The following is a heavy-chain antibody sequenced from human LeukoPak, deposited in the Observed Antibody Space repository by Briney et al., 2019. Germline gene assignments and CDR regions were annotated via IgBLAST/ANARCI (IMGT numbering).Heavy chain of an antibody. CDR3: SRDTHDDFWSGFSET. V-gene: IGHV3-66*01. D-gene: IGHD3-3*01. Sequence: GSLRLSCAASGFSVSRSYMNWVRQAPGRGLEWVSVIYSSGSAFYADSVKDRFITSRDNSKNTLFLQMNRLTGEDTAVYYCSRDTHDDFWSGFSETWGQGTLVTVSS. CDR2: IYSSGSA. J-gene: IGHJ5*02. CDR1: GFSVSRSY.